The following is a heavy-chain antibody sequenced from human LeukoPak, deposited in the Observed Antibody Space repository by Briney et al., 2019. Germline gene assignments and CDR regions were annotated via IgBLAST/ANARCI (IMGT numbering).Heavy chain of an antibody. J-gene: IGHJ4*02. D-gene: IGHD6-19*01. V-gene: IGHV1-2*02. Sequence: ASVKVSCKASGYTFTDYYVHWVRQAPGRGLEWMGWINPHSGGTNFAQKFQGRVTMTRDTSISTAYMELSRLRSDDTAVYYCARGGNSGWRTPNDDYWGQGTLVTVSS. CDR1: GYTFTDYY. CDR3: ARGGNSGWRTPNDDY. CDR2: INPHSGGT.